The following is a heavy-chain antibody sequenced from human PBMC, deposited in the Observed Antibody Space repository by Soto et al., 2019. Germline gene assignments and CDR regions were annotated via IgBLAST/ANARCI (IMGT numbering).Heavy chain of an antibody. Sequence: QVKLWQSGAEVKKPGASVKVSCKASGYTFTSYVMHWVRQAPGQRLGWMGGINAGKGNTKYSQKCQGRVTITRDTSASTAYLELSSRRSEETAVYYCARGVRGGEADWFDPWGQGTLVTVSS. J-gene: IGHJ5*02. CDR3: ARGVRGGEADWFDP. CDR2: INAGKGNT. D-gene: IGHD2-15*01. CDR1: GYTFTSYV. V-gene: IGHV1-3*01.